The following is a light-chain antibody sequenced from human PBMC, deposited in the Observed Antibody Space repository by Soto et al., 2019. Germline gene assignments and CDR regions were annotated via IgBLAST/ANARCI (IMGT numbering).Light chain of an antibody. Sequence: DIQMTQSPSSLSASVGDRVTITCRASQGISRYLNWYQQKPGKAPKVLIYAASNLESGVPSRFSCSGSFKYLILTISSLQAGDFATYFCQETFTTQYTLGQGTKVDIK. V-gene: IGKV1-39*01. CDR1: QGISRY. CDR2: AAS. CDR3: QETFTTQYT. J-gene: IGKJ2*01.